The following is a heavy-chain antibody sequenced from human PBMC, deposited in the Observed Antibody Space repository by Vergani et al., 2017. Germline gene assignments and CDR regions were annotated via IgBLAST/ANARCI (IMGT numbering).Heavy chain of an antibody. J-gene: IGHJ4*02. CDR1: GFTVSSNY. Sequence: VQLVESGGGLVKPGGSLRLSCAASGFTVSSNYMSWVRQAPGKGLEWVSVIYSGGSTYYADSVKGRFTISRHNSKNTLYLQMNSLRAEDTAVYYCARVFYPGIQLPSDYWGQGTLVTVSS. CDR2: IYSGGST. D-gene: IGHD5-18*01. V-gene: IGHV3-53*04. CDR3: ARVFYPGIQLPSDY.